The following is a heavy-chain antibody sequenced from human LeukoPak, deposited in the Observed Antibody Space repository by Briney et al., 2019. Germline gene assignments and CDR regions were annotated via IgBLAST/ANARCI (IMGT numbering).Heavy chain of an antibody. V-gene: IGHV4-39*01. J-gene: IGHJ4*02. CDR3: ARRRDGYSYYFDY. CDR2: IYYSGST. CDR1: GGSISSSSYY. D-gene: IGHD5-24*01. Sequence: KSSETLSLTCTVSGGSISSSSYYWGWIRQPPGKGLEWIGSIYYSGSTYYNPSLKGRVTISVDTSKNQFSLKLSSVTAADTAVYYCARRRDGYSYYFDYWGQGTLVTVSS.